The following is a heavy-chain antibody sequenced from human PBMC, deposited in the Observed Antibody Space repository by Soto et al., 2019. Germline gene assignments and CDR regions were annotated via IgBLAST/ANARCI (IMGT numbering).Heavy chain of an antibody. CDR3: ASALRADAFDI. D-gene: IGHD3-16*01. Sequence: GGSLRLSCAASGFTVSSNYMSWVRQAPGKGLEWVSVIYSGGSTYYADSVKGRFTISRDNSKNTLYLQMNSLRAEDTAVYYCASALRADAFDIWGQGTMVTVSS. CDR1: GFTVSSNY. CDR2: IYSGGST. J-gene: IGHJ3*02. V-gene: IGHV3-66*01.